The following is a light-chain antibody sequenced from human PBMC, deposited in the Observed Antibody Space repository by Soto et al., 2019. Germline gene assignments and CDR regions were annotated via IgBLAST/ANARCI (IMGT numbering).Light chain of an antibody. CDR3: QQYNNWPQT. Sequence: EMMMTQSPATLSVYPGERATLSCRASQSVSSNLAWYQQKPGQAPRLLIYGASTRATGIPARFSGSGSGTEFTLTISSLQSEDFAVYYCQQYNNWPQTFGQGTKVDI. J-gene: IGKJ1*01. CDR1: QSVSSN. CDR2: GAS. V-gene: IGKV3-15*01.